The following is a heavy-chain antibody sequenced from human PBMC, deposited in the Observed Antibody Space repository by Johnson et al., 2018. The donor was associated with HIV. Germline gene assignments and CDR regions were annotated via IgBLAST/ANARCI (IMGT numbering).Heavy chain of an antibody. Sequence: VQLVESGGGVVRPGGSLRLSCAASGFTFDDYDMSWVRQAPGKGLEWVSGFYRNGGSTGYAASVKGRFTISRDNAKNSLYLQMNSLTVEDSALYYCARDPTTQNSRLTGDFGAFDIWGQGTMVTVSS. CDR3: ARDPTTQNSRLTGDFGAFDI. J-gene: IGHJ3*02. CDR2: FYRNGGST. CDR1: GFTFDDYD. V-gene: IGHV3-20*04. D-gene: IGHD7-27*01.